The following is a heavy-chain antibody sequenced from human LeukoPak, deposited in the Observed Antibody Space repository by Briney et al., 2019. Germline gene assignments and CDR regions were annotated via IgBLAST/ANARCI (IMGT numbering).Heavy chain of an antibody. J-gene: IGHJ4*02. CDR3: ARDSSSCYSRCLDY. CDR1: GFTFSSYS. CDR2: ISSSSSFI. V-gene: IGHV3-21*01. Sequence: GGSLRLSCAASGFTFSSYSMNWVRQAPGKGLEWVSSISSSSSFIYYADSVKGRFTISRDNAKNSLYLQMNSLRAEDTAVYYCARDSSSCYSRCLDYWGQGTLVTVSS. D-gene: IGHD6-13*01.